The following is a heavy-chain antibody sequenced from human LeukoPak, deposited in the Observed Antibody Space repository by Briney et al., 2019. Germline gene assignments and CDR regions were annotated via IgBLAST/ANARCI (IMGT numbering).Heavy chain of an antibody. Sequence: GGSLRLSCAASGFTFSSYAMSWVRQAPGKGLEWVSAISGSGGSTYYADSVKGRFTISRDNSKNTLYLQMNSLRAEDTAVYYCARGSSSWYKGDYYYYMDVWGKGTTVTVSS. CDR2: ISGSGGST. CDR1: GFTFSSYA. D-gene: IGHD6-13*01. J-gene: IGHJ6*03. CDR3: ARGSSSWYKGDYYYYMDV. V-gene: IGHV3-23*01.